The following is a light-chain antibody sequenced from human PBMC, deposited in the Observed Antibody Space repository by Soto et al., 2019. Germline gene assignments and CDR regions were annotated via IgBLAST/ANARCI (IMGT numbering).Light chain of an antibody. CDR3: ATWDDSLNGYVV. CDR1: SSNIGSNT. CDR2: SNK. Sequence: QSVLTQPPSASGTPGQRVTISCSGSSSNIGSNTVNWYQQLPGTAPKLLIYSNKQRPSGVPDRFSGSKSGTSASLASSGLQSEDEADYYCATWDDSLNGYVVFGGGTKLTVL. J-gene: IGLJ2*01. V-gene: IGLV1-44*01.